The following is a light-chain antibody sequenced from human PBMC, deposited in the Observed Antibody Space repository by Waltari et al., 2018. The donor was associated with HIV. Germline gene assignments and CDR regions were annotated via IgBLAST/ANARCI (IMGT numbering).Light chain of an antibody. CDR1: SSDVGGYNY. J-gene: IGLJ3*02. Sequence: QSALTQPRSVSGSPGQSVTISCTGTSSDVGGYNYVSWYQQHPGKAPKLMIYDVSKRPSGGPDRFSGSKSGNTASLTISGLQAEDEADYYCCSYAGSYTSYWVFGGGTKLTVL. V-gene: IGLV2-11*01. CDR2: DVS. CDR3: CSYAGSYTSYWV.